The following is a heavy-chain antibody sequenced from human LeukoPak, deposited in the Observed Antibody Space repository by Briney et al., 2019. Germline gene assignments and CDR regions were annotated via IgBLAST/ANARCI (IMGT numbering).Heavy chain of an antibody. CDR1: GYTFTSHD. D-gene: IGHD2-15*01. Sequence: SVKVSCKASGYTFTSHDINWVRQATGQGLEWMGWMNPNSGNTGYAQKFQGRVTMTRNTSISTAYMELSSLRSEDTAVYYCARGRGYCSGGSCYPIEDVWGKGTTVTVSS. J-gene: IGHJ6*04. V-gene: IGHV1-8*01. CDR2: MNPNSGNT. CDR3: ARGRGYCSGGSCYPIEDV.